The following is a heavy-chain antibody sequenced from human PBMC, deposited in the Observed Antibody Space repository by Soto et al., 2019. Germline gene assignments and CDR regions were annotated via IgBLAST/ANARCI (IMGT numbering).Heavy chain of an antibody. J-gene: IGHJ4*02. D-gene: IGHD2-8*02. CDR1: GGSVSSGSCY. V-gene: IGHV4-61*01. CDR2: IYYSGST. Sequence: SETLSITCTVSGGSVSSGSCYWSWIRQPPGKGLEWIGYIYYSGSTNYNPSLKSRVTISVDTSKNQFSLKLTSVTAADTAVYYCARDKITGLFDYWGQGTLVTVSS. CDR3: ARDKITGLFDY.